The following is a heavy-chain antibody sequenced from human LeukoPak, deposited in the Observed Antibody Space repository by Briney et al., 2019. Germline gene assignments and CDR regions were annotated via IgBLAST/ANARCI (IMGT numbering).Heavy chain of an antibody. Sequence: ASVKVSCKASGYTFTSYGISWVRQAPGQGLEWMGWISAYNGNTNYAQKLQGRVTITADKSTSTAYMELSSLRSEDTAVYYCARDRGYSYGWADYWGQGTLVTVSS. CDR2: ISAYNGNT. D-gene: IGHD5-18*01. CDR3: ARDRGYSYGWADY. CDR1: GYTFTSYG. V-gene: IGHV1-18*01. J-gene: IGHJ4*02.